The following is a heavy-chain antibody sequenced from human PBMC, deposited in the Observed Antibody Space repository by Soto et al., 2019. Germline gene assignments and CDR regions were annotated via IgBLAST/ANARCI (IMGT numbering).Heavy chain of an antibody. D-gene: IGHD4-17*01. CDR3: ARQGLLDTVTTGFDN. V-gene: IGHV3-23*01. CDR2: ISGSGGST. Sequence: GGSLRLSCAASGFTFSSYAMSWVRQAPGKGLEWVSAISGSGGSTYYADSVKGRFTISRDNAKNSLYLQMNSLRAEDTAIYYCARQGLLDTVTTGFDNWGQGTLVTVSS. CDR1: GFTFSSYA. J-gene: IGHJ4*02.